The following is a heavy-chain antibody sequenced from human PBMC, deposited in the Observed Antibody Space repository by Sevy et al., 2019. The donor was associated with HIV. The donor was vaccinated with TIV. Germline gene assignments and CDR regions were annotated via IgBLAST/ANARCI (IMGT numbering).Heavy chain of an antibody. CDR2: ISYDGSKK. D-gene: IGHD4-17*01. CDR3: AYSSGLYGYYYGMDV. V-gene: IGHV3-30*03. Sequence: GSLRLSCAASGVAFSSYGIHWVRQAPGKGLEWVAVISYDGSKKNHAESMKGRFTISRDNSKNTLYLEMSSLRPEDTAVYYCAYSSGLYGYYYGMDVWGQGTTVTVSS. CDR1: GVAFSSYG. J-gene: IGHJ6*02.